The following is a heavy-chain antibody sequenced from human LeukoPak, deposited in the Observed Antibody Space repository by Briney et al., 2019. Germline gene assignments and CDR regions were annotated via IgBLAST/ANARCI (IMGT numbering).Heavy chain of an antibody. V-gene: IGHV1-2*02. Sequence: ASVKVSCKASGYTFTGYYIHWVRQAPGQGLEWMGWINPNSGGTDYAQKFQGRVTMTRDTSISTAYMELSRLRSDDTAVYYCARGPYGSGSYYSPPPSYFDYWGQGTLVTVSS. D-gene: IGHD3-10*01. CDR2: INPNSGGT. CDR3: ARGPYGSGSYYSPPPSYFDY. J-gene: IGHJ4*02. CDR1: GYTFTGYY.